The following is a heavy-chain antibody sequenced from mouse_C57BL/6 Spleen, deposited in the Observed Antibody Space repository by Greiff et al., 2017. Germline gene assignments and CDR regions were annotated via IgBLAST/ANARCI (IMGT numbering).Heavy chain of an antibody. D-gene: IGHD1-1*01. CDR2: IYPGDGDT. J-gene: IGHJ2*01. V-gene: IGHV1-82*01. Sequence: VQLQQSGPELVKPGASVKFSCKASGYAFSSSWMHWVKQRPGQGLEWIGRIYPGDGDTNYNGKFKGKATLTAEKSSRPAYMQISTLTADDSSVYVCARAGSNFYFDYWGKGTTVTVSS. CDR1: GYAFSSSW. CDR3: ARAGSNFYFDY.